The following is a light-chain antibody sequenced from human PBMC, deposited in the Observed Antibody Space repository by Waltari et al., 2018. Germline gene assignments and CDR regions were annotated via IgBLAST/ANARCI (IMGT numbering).Light chain of an antibody. CDR2: GVS. J-gene: IGKJ3*01. CDR1: QCVSSSY. CDR3: QQYGSSPPFT. V-gene: IGKV3-20*01. Sequence: EIALTPSPGTLTFSQGERATLSCRASQCVSSSYLAWYQQKPGQAPRLLIYGVSSRATGIPDRFSGSGSGTDFTLTISRLEPEDFAVYYCQQYGSSPPFTFGPGTKVDIK.